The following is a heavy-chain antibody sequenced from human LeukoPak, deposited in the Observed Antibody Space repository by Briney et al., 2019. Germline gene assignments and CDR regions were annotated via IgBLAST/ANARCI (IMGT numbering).Heavy chain of an antibody. CDR2: IWSDGTNR. D-gene: IGHD4-11*01. Sequence: GGSLRLSCAASGFIFSHYALHWVRQAPGKGLEWVAVIWSDGTNRYYGDSVKGRFSISRDDSQKRVFLQMNNLRADDTAVYYCARDAQRGFDCSNSLQYWGQGALVTVSS. V-gene: IGHV3-33*01. CDR3: ARDAQRGFDCSNSLQY. CDR1: GFIFSHYA. J-gene: IGHJ4*02.